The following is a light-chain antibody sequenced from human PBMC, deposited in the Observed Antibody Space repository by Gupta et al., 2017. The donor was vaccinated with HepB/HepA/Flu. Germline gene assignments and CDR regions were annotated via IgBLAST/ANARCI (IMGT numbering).Light chain of an antibody. CDR2: DAS. V-gene: IGKV1-39*01. J-gene: IGKJ2*04. CDR3: HHSDNYLMWS. CDR1: QTISSF. Sequence: DIQMTQSPSSLSASVGDRVTITCRASQTISSFLNWYQQKPGKAPRLLIYDASSWQSRFPSRFRGCGSGKYLPLTSSSRQLEDFATYYFHHSDNYLMWSFGQGTRVEIK.